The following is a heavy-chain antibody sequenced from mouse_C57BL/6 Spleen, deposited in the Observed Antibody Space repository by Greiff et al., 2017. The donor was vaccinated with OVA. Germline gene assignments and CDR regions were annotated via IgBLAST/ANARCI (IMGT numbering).Heavy chain of an antibody. CDR3: TYYYDYDEGFAY. V-gene: IGHV14-4*01. CDR2: IDPENGDT. J-gene: IGHJ3*01. Sequence: VQLKESGAELVRPGASVKLSCTASGFNIKDDYMHWVKQRPEQGLEWIGWIDPENGDTEYASKFQGKATITADTSSNTAYLQLSSLTSEDTAVDYCTYYYDYDEGFAYWGQGTLVTVSA. CDR1: GFNIKDDY. D-gene: IGHD2-4*01.